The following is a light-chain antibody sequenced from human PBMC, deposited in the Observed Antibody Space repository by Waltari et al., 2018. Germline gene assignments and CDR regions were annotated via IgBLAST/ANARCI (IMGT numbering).Light chain of an antibody. CDR1: STYVGRYDF. CDR3: SSYAGLGPVL. Sequence: QSALTQPASVSGSPGRSITISCTGISTYVGRYDFVSWYQQHPDRAPKVVISGDNKRPSGVPNRFSASNSGNTASLTISGLQAEDEAHYYCSSYAGLGPVLFGGGTKLTV. CDR2: GDN. J-gene: IGLJ2*01. V-gene: IGLV2-23*01.